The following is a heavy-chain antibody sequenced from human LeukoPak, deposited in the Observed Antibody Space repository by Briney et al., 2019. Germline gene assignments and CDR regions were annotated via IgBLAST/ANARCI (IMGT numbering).Heavy chain of an antibody. V-gene: IGHV1-46*01. J-gene: IGHJ3*02. CDR3: ARVRDGYNDAYDI. CDR1: GYTFSNYN. D-gene: IGHD5-24*01. CDR2: VNPSGDST. Sequence: ASVKVSCKASGYTFSNYNIHWVRQAPGQGLEWMGIVNPSGDSTNYAQNFQGRVTMTGDTSTSTDYMELSSLRSEDTAVYYCARVRDGYNDAYDIWGQGTMVTVPS.